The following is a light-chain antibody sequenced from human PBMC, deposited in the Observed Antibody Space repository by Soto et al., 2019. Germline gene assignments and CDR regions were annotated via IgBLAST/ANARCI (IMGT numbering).Light chain of an antibody. CDR1: PTISFY. Sequence: DIQMTQSPSSLSASVGDRVTITCRASPTISFYLNWYQQKPGKAPKLMIYAASNLQSGVPSRFSASGSGTEFTLTLNSLQPEDFSTYYCQQAYSTPWTFGQGTKVEIK. J-gene: IGKJ1*01. CDR3: QQAYSTPWT. V-gene: IGKV1-39*01. CDR2: AAS.